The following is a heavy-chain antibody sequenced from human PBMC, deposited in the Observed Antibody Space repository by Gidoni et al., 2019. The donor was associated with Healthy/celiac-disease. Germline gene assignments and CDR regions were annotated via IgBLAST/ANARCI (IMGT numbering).Heavy chain of an antibody. CDR3: ASPNPGRFLEWSQTIYYYYYMDV. D-gene: IGHD3-3*01. CDR1: GYTFTGYY. J-gene: IGHJ6*03. V-gene: IGHV1-2*02. CDR2: INPNSGGT. Sequence: QVQLVQSGAEVKKPGASVKVSCKASGYTFTGYYMHWVRPAPGQGLEWMGWINPNSGGTNYAQKFQGRVTMTRDTSISTAYMELSRLRSDDTAVYYCASPNPGRFLEWSQTIYYYYYMDVWGKGTTVTVSS.